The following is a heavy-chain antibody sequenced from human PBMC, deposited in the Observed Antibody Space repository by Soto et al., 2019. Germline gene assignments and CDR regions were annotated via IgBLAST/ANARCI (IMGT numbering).Heavy chain of an antibody. CDR1: GFTFSSYS. CDR2: ISSSSSTI. CDR3: ARADDSSGYCFDY. J-gene: IGHJ4*02. V-gene: IGHV3-48*01. D-gene: IGHD3-22*01. Sequence: GGSLRLSCAASGFTFSSYSMNWVRQAPGKGLEWVSYISSSSSTIYYADSVKGRFTISRDNAKNSLYLQMNSLRAEDTAVYYCARADDSSGYCFDYWGQGTLVTASS.